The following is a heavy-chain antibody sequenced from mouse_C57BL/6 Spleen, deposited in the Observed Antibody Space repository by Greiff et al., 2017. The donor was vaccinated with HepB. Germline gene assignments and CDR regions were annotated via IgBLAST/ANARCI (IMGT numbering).Heavy chain of an antibody. CDR2: ISDGGSYT. J-gene: IGHJ1*03. Sequence: EVKLEESGGGLVKPGGSLKLSCAASGFTFSSYAMSWVRQTPEKRLEWVATISDGGSYTYYPDNVKGRFTISRDNAKNNLYLQMSHLKSEDTAMYYCARDRDYYGSSYGYFDVWGTGTTVTVSS. D-gene: IGHD1-1*01. V-gene: IGHV5-4*01. CDR1: GFTFSSYA. CDR3: ARDRDYYGSSYGYFDV.